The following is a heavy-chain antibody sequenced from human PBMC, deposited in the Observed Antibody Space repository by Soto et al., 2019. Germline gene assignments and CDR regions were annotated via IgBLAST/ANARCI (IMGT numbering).Heavy chain of an antibody. V-gene: IGHV4-39*01. CDR1: GCSISSSSYY. CDR2: IYYSGST. Sequence: PSETLSLTCTVSGCSISSSSYYWGWIRQPPGKGLEWIGSIYYSGSTYYNPSLKSRVTISVDTSKNQFSLKLSSVTAADTAVYYCARKGLPLIAAAGTILDYYYYGMDVWGQGTTVTSP. D-gene: IGHD6-13*01. J-gene: IGHJ6*02. CDR3: ARKGLPLIAAAGTILDYYYYGMDV.